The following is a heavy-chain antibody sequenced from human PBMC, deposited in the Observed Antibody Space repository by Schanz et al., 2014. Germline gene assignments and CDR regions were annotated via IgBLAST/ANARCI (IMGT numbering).Heavy chain of an antibody. D-gene: IGHD3-22*01. Sequence: EVRLVESGGGLVQPGGSLRLSCEASGFDFNSYSMNWVRQVPGKGLEWLSYIATSSSTRHYADSVKGRVTISRDNAKNSVSLQMRRLRVEDTAVYYCARVHRYDPSGWGYFDCWGQGALVTVSS. V-gene: IGHV3-48*01. CDR1: GFDFNSYS. CDR2: IATSSSTR. J-gene: IGHJ4*02. CDR3: ARVHRYDPSGWGYFDC.